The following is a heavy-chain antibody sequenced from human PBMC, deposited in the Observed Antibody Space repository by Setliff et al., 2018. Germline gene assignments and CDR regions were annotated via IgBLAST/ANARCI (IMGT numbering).Heavy chain of an antibody. CDR1: GYTFTSYD. CDR3: ARGEAVAGTVWSV. Sequence: GASVKVSCKASGYTFTSYDINWVRQATGQGLEWMGWMNPNSGNTGYAQKFQGRVTITADKSTSTAYMELSSLRSEDTAVYYCARGEAVAGTVWSVWGQGTTVTVSS. D-gene: IGHD6-19*01. V-gene: IGHV1-8*03. J-gene: IGHJ6*02. CDR2: MNPNSGNT.